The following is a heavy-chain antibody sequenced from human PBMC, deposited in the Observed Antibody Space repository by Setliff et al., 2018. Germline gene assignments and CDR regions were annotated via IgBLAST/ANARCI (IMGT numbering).Heavy chain of an antibody. V-gene: IGHV1-46*01. CDR2: GLTS. CDR3: ARAGLAAAGRKGVFDH. Sequence: ASVKVSCKASGYIFAGYYMHWVRQTPGGLTSSSTQKFEGRVTMTRDTSTGTVYMELNSLTSDDTAVYYCARAGLAAAGRKGVFDHWGQGTLVTVSS. D-gene: IGHD6-25*01. CDR1: GYIFAGYY. J-gene: IGHJ4*02.